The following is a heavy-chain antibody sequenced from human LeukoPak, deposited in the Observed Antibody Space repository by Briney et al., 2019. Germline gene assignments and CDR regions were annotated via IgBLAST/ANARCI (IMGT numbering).Heavy chain of an antibody. CDR3: ARNLLDIVVVPAATYYYYGMDV. V-gene: IGHV1-69*01. D-gene: IGHD2-2*01. CDR1: GGTFSSYA. CDR2: IIPIFGTA. Sequence: SVKVSCKASGGTFSSYAISWVRQAPGQGLEWMGGIIPIFGTANYAQKFQGRVTITADESTSTAYMELSSLRSEDTAVYYCARNLLDIVVVPAATYYYYGMDVWGQGTTVTVSS. J-gene: IGHJ6*02.